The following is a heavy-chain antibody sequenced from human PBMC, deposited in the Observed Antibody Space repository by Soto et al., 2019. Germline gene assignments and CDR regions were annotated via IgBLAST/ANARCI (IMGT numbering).Heavy chain of an antibody. CDR1: GFTFSNYN. D-gene: IGHD3-9*01. Sequence: EVQVVESGGGLVKPGGSLRLSCPASGFTFSNYNINWVRQAPGKGLEWVSSISGSSSYIYYAVSVKGRFTISRDNVKNSVYLQMNSLRAEETAVYYCARGGYDPLTGLDYWGQGTLVTVSS. V-gene: IGHV3-21*01. CDR2: ISGSSSYI. J-gene: IGHJ4*02. CDR3: ARGGYDPLTGLDY.